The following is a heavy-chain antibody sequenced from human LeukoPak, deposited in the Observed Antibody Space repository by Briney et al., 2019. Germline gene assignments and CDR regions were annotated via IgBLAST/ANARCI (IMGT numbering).Heavy chain of an antibody. CDR2: VFYSGST. V-gene: IGHV4-39*07. CDR3: ARRGTNYYYYMDV. Sequence: SETLSLTCTVSGGSVSTNAYYWAWIRQSPGKGLEWIGSVFYSGSTYSNPSLESRLTLSLDTSKNQFSLKLSSVTAADTAVYYCARRGTNYYYYMDVWGKGTTVTVSS. D-gene: IGHD1-7*01. CDR1: GGSVSTNAYY. J-gene: IGHJ6*03.